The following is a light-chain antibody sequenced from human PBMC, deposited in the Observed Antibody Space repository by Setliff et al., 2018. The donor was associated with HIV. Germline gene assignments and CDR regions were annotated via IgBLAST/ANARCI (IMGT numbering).Light chain of an antibody. J-gene: IGLJ1*01. CDR1: SSDVGGYNY. V-gene: IGLV2-14*01. CDR3: TSYTSSYPLV. CDR2: EVS. Sequence: QSALTQPASVSGSPGQSITISCTGTSSDVGGYNYVSWYQQHPGKAPKVMIYEVSNRPSGVSNRFSGSKSGNTASLTISGLQAEDEADYHCTSYTSSYPLVFGTGTKVTVL.